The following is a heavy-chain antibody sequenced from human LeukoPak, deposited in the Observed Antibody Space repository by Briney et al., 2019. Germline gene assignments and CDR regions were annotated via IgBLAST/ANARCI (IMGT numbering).Heavy chain of an antibody. J-gene: IGHJ4*02. CDR2: IYYSGTT. CDR3: ARGTMVQGIIGDY. Sequence: SETLSLTCTVSGDSISSYFWTWIRQPPGKGLEWIGYIYYSGTTNYNPSLKSRVTISVDTSKNQFSLKLSSVTAADTAVYYCARGTMVQGIIGDYWGQGTLVTVSS. V-gene: IGHV4-59*01. CDR1: GDSISSYF. D-gene: IGHD3-10*01.